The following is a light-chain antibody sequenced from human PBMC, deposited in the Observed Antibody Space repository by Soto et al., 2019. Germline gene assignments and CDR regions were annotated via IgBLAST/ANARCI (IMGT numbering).Light chain of an antibody. CDR3: SSYTSSSIVG. V-gene: IGLV2-14*01. CDR2: DVS. CDR1: RSDVGGYNY. Sequence: QSALTQPASVSGSPGQSITISCTGTRSDVGGYNYVSWYQQHPGKAPKLMIYDVSNRPSGVSNRFSGSKSGNTASLTISGLQAEDEADYYCSSYTSSSIVGFGGGTKLTVL. J-gene: IGLJ2*01.